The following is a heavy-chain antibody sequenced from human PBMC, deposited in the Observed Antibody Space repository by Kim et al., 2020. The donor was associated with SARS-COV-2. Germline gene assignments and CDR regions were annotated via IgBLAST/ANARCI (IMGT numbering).Heavy chain of an antibody. CDR1: GYTFIKNQ. V-gene: IGHV1-46*01. CDR2: INPRDETT. D-gene: IGHD2-21*02. CDR3: ARGDGCRFGQ. J-gene: IGHJ5*02. Sequence: ASVKVSCKTSGYTFIKNQIHWVRQAPGQGPEWMGGINPRDETTSYSDKLQGRVTMASDTSTSTVYMELNSLTYEDTAVYYCARGDGCRFGQWGHGSLVTV.